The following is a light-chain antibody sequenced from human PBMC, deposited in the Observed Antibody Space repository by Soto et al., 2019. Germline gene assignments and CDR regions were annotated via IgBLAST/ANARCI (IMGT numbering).Light chain of an antibody. CDR1: SCNIGAGYD. CDR2: GNS. CDR3: QSYDSGLSGSV. J-gene: IGLJ1*01. V-gene: IGLV1-40*01. Sequence: QSVLTQPPSASGAPGQRVTISCTGSSCNIGAGYDVHWYQQHPGTAPKLLISGNSNRPSGVPDRFSDSKSGTTASLAIAGLQDDEEDDDYYQSYDSGLSGSVFGTGTKLTVL.